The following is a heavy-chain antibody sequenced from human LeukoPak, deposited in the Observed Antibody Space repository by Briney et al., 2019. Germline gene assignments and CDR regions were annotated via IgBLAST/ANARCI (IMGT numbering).Heavy chain of an antibody. V-gene: IGHV4-31*03. CDR2: IYYSGST. J-gene: IGHJ6*02. Sequence: PSQTLSLTCTVSGGSISSGGYYWSWIRQHPGKGLEWIGYIYYSGSTYYNPSLKSRVTISVDTSKNQFSLKLSSVTAADTAVYYCARYYYDSSGYRRDYYYYGMGVWGQGTTVTVSS. CDR3: ARYYYDSSGYRRDYYYYGMGV. D-gene: IGHD3-22*01. CDR1: GGSISSGGYY.